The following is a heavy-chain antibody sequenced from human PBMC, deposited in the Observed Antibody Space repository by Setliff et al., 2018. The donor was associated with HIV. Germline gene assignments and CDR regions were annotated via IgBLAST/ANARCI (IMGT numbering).Heavy chain of an antibody. J-gene: IGHJ6*03. CDR3: ASLYRSRGGYSYDMDV. CDR1: GGSFSGYY. V-gene: IGHV4-34*01. Sequence: PSETLSLTCAVYGGSFSGYYWSWIRQPPGKGLEWIGEINHSGSTNYNPSLKSRVTISVDTSKNQCSLRLSSVTAADTAVYYCASLYRSRGGYSYDMDVWGKGTTVTVSS. D-gene: IGHD2-15*01. CDR2: INHSGST.